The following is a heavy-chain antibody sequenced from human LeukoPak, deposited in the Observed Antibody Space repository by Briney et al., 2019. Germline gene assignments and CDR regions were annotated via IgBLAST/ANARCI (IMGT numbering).Heavy chain of an antibody. CDR2: IIPIFGTA. Sequence: SVKVSCKASGGTFSSYAISWVRQAPGQGLEWMGGIIPIFGTANYAQKFQGRVTLTRDMSTSTDYMELRSLKSEDTAVYYCARDNSVGDIAWWFDPWGQGTLVTVSS. CDR3: ARDNSVGDIAWWFDP. J-gene: IGHJ5*02. CDR1: GGTFSSYA. D-gene: IGHD3-10*01. V-gene: IGHV1-69*05.